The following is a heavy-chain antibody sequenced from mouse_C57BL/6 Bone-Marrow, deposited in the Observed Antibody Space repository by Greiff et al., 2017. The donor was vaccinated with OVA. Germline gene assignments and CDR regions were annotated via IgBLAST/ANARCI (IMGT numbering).Heavy chain of an antibody. CDR1: GYTFTSYW. D-gene: IGHD2-1*01. Sequence: QVQLQQPGAELVRPGTSVKLSCKASGYTFTSYWMHWVKQRPGQGLEWIGVIDPSDSYTNYNQKFKGQATFTVDTSSSTAYMQHSSLTSEDSAVYYCARRDYGNYEGFDYWGQGTTLTVSS. CDR3: ARRDYGNYEGFDY. J-gene: IGHJ2*01. V-gene: IGHV1-59*01. CDR2: IDPSDSYT.